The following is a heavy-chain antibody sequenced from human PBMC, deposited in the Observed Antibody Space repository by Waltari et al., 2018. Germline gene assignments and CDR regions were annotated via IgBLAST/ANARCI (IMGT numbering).Heavy chain of an antibody. CDR1: GFTLSTYW. CDR2: IKQDGSET. D-gene: IGHD3-3*02. V-gene: IGHV3-7*01. J-gene: IGHJ4*02. Sequence: EMQLVESGGGLVQPGGSLRLSCAASGFTLSTYWMNWVRQAPGKGLEWVANIKQDGSETNYVDSVKGRFTISRDNAKNSLFLQMNSLSAGDTAVYFCATSYHLWGQGTLVTVSS. CDR3: ATSYHL.